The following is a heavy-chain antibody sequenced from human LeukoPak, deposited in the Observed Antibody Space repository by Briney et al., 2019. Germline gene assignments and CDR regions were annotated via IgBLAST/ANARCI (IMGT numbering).Heavy chain of an antibody. J-gene: IGHJ4*02. CDR1: GGTFSSYA. CDR3: ARGNSPLGYCSSTSCYDFDY. V-gene: IGHV1-69*13. D-gene: IGHD2-2*01. Sequence: SVKVSCKASGGTFSSYAISWVRQAPGQGLEWMGGIIPIFGTANYAQKFQGRVTITADESTSTAYMELSNLRSEDTAVYYCARGNSPLGYCSSTSCYDFDYWGQGTLVTVSS. CDR2: IIPIFGTA.